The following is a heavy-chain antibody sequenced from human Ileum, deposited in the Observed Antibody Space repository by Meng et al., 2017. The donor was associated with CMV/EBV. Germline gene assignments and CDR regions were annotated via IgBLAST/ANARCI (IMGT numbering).Heavy chain of an antibody. Sequence: SAQISCKASAGTFSNYVISWVRQAPGQGLEWMGGIIPLFGKPNDAQKFQDRVTITTDDSTSTAYMELSSLRSEDTPVDYCAGSGTAVAGLSFQHWGQGTLVTVSS. CDR3: AGSGTAVAGLSFQH. V-gene: IGHV1-69*05. CDR1: AGTFSNYV. D-gene: IGHD6-13*01. CDR2: IIPLFGKP. J-gene: IGHJ1*01.